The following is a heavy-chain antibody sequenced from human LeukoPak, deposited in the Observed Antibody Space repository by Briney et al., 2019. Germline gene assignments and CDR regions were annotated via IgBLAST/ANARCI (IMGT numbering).Heavy chain of an antibody. CDR2: ISSSSSYI. V-gene: IGHV3-21*01. J-gene: IGHJ4*02. D-gene: IGHD2-15*01. CDR3: ARVRKYCSGGSCYSAFDY. Sequence: GGSLRLSCAASGFTFSSYSMNWVRQAPGKGLEWVSSISSSSSYIYYADSVKGRFTISRDNAKNSLYLQMNSLRAEDTAVYYCARVRKYCSGGSCYSAFDYWGQGTLVTVSS. CDR1: GFTFSSYS.